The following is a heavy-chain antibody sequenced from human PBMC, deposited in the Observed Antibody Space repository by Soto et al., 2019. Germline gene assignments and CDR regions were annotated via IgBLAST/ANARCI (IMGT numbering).Heavy chain of an antibody. V-gene: IGHV1-46*01. J-gene: IGHJ4*02. D-gene: IGHD2-21*01. Sequence: ASVKVSCKASGYTFSIYYMHWVRQAPGQGLEWMGIINPNDGSTSYAQRFQGRVTMSRDTPTSTVYMELGSLGSEDTAVYYCAAGPTYCSERYGDYWGQGTLVPVSS. CDR2: INPNDGST. CDR3: AAGPTYCSERYGDY. CDR1: GYTFSIYY.